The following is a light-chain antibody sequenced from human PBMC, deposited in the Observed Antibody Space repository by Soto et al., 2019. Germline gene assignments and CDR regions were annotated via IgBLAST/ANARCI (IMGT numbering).Light chain of an antibody. Sequence: QSALTQPASVSGSPGQSITISCTGTSGDIGSYNYVSWYQQHPGKAPKLMIYEVSNRPSGVSNRFSGSKSGNTASLTISGLQAEDEADYYCSSYTSSSTSVVFGGGTKLTVL. CDR3: SSYTSSSTSVV. J-gene: IGLJ2*01. CDR1: SGDIGSYNY. V-gene: IGLV2-14*01. CDR2: EVS.